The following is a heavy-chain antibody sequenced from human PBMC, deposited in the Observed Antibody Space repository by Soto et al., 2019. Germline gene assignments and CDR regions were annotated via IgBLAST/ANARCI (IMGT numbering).Heavy chain of an antibody. J-gene: IGHJ6*02. D-gene: IGHD2-15*01. CDR2: IWYNGSKK. CDR3: ARQLAVPYAAYAMDV. CDR1: GFTFSSYG. Sequence: QVHLVESGGGVVQPGRSLRLSCAASGFTFSSYGMLWVRQAPGKGLEWVAVIWYNGSKKYYGESVKGRFTIFRDNSENTLYLGMGSLRAEDTAVYYCARQLAVPYAAYAMDVWGQGTRVTVSS. V-gene: IGHV3-33*03.